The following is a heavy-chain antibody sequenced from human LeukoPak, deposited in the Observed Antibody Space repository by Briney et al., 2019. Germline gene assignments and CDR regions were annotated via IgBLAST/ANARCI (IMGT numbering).Heavy chain of an antibody. CDR1: GFTFSSYW. V-gene: IGHV3-7*01. Sequence: AGGSLRLSCVASGFTFSSYWMSWVRQAPGKGLEWVAKIKQDGSGEYYLDSVKGRFTISRDNAKNSLYLQMNSLRAEDTAVYYCARDRSFGEWGQGTLVTVSS. D-gene: IGHD3-10*01. J-gene: IGHJ4*02. CDR2: IKQDGSGE. CDR3: ARDRSFGE.